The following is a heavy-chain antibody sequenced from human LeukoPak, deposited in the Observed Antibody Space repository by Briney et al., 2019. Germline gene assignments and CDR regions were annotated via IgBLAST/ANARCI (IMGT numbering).Heavy chain of an antibody. D-gene: IGHD3-3*01. V-gene: IGHV4-30-4*08. CDR1: GGSISSGDYY. CDR2: IYYSGST. CDR3: ARDGRITIPNDFWGGYYSPIMDV. Sequence: SQTLSLTCTVSGGSISSGDYYWSWIRQPPGKGLEWIGYIYYSGSTYYNPSLKSRVTISVDTSKNQFSLKLSSVTAADTAVYYCARDGRITIPNDFWGGYYSPIMDVWGKGTTVTVSS. J-gene: IGHJ6*03.